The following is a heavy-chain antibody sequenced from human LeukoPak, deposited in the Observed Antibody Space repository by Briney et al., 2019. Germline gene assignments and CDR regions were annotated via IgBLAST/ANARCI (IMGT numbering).Heavy chain of an antibody. CDR2: IYHSGST. V-gene: IGHV4-30-2*01. J-gene: IGHJ4*02. CDR3: ARNDYYDSSGALDY. Sequence: SQTLSLTCAVSGGSISSGGYSWSWIRQPPGKGLEWIGYIYHSGSTYYNPSLKSRVTISVDRSKNQFSLKLSSVTAADTAVYYCARNDYYDSSGALDYWGQGTLVTVSS. D-gene: IGHD3-22*01. CDR1: GGSISSGGYS.